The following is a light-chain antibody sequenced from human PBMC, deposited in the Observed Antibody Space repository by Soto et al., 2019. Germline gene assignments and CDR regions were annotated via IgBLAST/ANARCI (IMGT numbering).Light chain of an antibody. Sequence: DIPMTQSPSTLSASVGARVTITCRASQSISSWLALYQQKPGKAPKLLIYEASSLKSGVPSRFSGSGSGTEVTLTISSLQPDDFAAYFCQQDNSYSRFTFGPGTKVDIK. V-gene: IGKV1-5*03. CDR2: EAS. CDR1: QSISSW. CDR3: QQDNSYSRFT. J-gene: IGKJ3*01.